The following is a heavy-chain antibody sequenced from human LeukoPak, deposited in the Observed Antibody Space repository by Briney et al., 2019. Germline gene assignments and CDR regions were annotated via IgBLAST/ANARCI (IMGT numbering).Heavy chain of an antibody. CDR3: ARQDNDAVDI. V-gene: IGHV5-51*01. Sequence: GESLKISCQGSGYSFTSYWIAWVRQMPGKGLEWMGIIYPGDSDTRYSPSFQGQVTISADKSISTAFLQWSSLKASDTAMYYCARQDNDAVDIWGQGTMVTVSS. J-gene: IGHJ3*02. CDR2: IYPGDSDT. CDR1: GYSFTSYW.